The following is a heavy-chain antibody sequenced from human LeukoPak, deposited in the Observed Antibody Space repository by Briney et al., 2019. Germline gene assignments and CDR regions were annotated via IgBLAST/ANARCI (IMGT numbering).Heavy chain of an antibody. CDR2: ISAYNGNT. V-gene: IGHV1-18*01. J-gene: IGHJ4*02. D-gene: IGHD1-14*01. CDR1: GYTFTSFG. Sequence: GASVKVSCKASGYTFTSFGISWVRQAPGQGLEWMGWISAYNGNTNYAQKLQGRVTMTTDTSTSTAYMELRSVSSDDTAVYYCAREDPYKENKSYWGQGTLVTVSS. CDR3: AREDPYKENKSY.